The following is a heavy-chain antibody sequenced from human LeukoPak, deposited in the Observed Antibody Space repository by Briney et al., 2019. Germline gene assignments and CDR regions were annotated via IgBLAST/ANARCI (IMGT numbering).Heavy chain of an antibody. CDR2: ISAYNGNT. V-gene: IGHV1-18*01. J-gene: IGHJ4*02. D-gene: IGHD2-15*01. CDR1: GYTFTSYG. Sequence: ASVKVSCKASGYTFTSYGISWVRQAPGQGLEWMGWISAYNGNTNYAQKLQGRVTMTTVTSTSTAYMELRSLRSDDTAVYYCARAPRGPYGGLAATRDFDYWGQGTLVTVSS. CDR3: ARAPRGPYGGLAATRDFDY.